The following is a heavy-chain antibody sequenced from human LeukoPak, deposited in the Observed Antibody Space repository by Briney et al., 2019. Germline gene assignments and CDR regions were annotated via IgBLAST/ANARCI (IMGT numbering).Heavy chain of an antibody. CDR3: ARRRRSYYSDGMDV. CDR1: GGSISSSSYY. CDR2: IYYSGST. V-gene: IGHV4-39*01. Sequence: PSETLSLTCTLSGGSISSSSYYWGWIRQPPGKGLEWIGSIYYSGSTYYNPSLKSRVTISIYTSKSQLSLKLSSVTPTDTAVYYCARRRRSYYSDGMDVWGQGTTVTVSS. J-gene: IGHJ6*02.